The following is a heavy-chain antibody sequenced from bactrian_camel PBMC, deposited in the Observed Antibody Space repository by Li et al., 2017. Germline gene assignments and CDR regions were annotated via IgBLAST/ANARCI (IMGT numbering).Heavy chain of an antibody. Sequence: HVQLVESGGGLVQFGGSLRLSCAASGFAFSSYDMHWVRQVPGKGLEWVASIYSINSGGRTTYYVDSVKGRFTISGDRAEKTLSLEMHSLKTEDTALYYCAAASYYSGLLASRCTYWGQGTQVTVS. CDR3: AAASYYSGLLASRCTY. CDR2: INSGGRTT. J-gene: IGHJ4*01. V-gene: IGHV3S1*01. D-gene: IGHD2*01. CDR1: GFAFSSYD.